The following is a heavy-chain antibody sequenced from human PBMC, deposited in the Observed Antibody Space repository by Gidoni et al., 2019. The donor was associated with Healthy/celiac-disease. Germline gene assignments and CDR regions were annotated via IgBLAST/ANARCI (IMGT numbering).Heavy chain of an antibody. V-gene: IGHV3-23*01. Sequence: EVQLLESGGGLVQPGGSLRLSCAASGFPFSSYAMSWVRQAPGKGLEWVSAISVSGGSTYYADSVKGRFTISRDNSKNTLYLQMNSLSAEDTAVYYCAKDSPIVVVVAATGEFDYWGQGTLVTVLL. CDR1: GFPFSSYA. CDR2: ISVSGGST. D-gene: IGHD2-15*01. J-gene: IGHJ4*02. CDR3: AKDSPIVVVVAATGEFDY.